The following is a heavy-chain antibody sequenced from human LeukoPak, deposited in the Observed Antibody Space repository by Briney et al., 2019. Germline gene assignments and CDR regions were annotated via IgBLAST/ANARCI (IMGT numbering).Heavy chain of an antibody. CDR1: GGSISSSSYY. J-gene: IGHJ4*02. CDR3: ARGPSRIYSTYGSGSYSFDY. Sequence: PSETLSLTCTVSGGSISSSSYYWGWIRQPPGKGLEWIGEINHSGSTNYNPSLKSRVTISVDTSKNQFSLKLSSVTAADTAVYYCARGPSRIYSTYGSGSYSFDYWGQGTLVTVSS. D-gene: IGHD3-10*01. CDR2: INHSGST. V-gene: IGHV4-39*07.